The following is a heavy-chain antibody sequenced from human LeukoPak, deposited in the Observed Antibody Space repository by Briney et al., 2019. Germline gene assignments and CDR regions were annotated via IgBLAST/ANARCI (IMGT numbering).Heavy chain of an antibody. J-gene: IGHJ5*02. CDR1: GGSISSYY. CDR3: ARREWFDP. CDR2: IYYSGST. V-gene: IGHV4-59*05. Sequence: PSETLSLTCAVSGGSISSYYWSWIRQPPGKGLEWIGSIYYSGSTYYNPSLKSRVTISVDTSKNQFSLKLSSVTAADTAVYYCARREWFDPWGQGTLVTVSS.